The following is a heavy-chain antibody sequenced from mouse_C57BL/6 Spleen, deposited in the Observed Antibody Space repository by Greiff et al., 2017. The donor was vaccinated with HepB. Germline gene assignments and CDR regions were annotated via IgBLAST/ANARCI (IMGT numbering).Heavy chain of an antibody. J-gene: IGHJ4*01. D-gene: IGHD2-2*01. CDR2: ISNGGGST. V-gene: IGHV5-12*01. CDR1: GFTFSDYY. CDR3: ARRGLPAMDY. Sequence: EVKVVESGGGLVQPGGSLKLSCAASGFTFSDYYMYWVRQTPEKRLEWVAYISNGGGSTYYPDTVKGRFTISRDNAKNTLYLQMSRLKSEDTAMYYCARRGLPAMDYWGQGTSVTVSS.